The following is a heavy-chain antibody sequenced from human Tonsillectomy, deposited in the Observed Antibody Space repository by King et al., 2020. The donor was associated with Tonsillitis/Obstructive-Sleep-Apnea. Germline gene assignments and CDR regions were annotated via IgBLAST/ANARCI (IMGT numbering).Heavy chain of an antibody. CDR2: IKSKTDGGTT. J-gene: IGHJ4*02. Sequence: VQLVESGGGLVKPGGSLRLSCAASGFTFSNAWMNWVRQAPGKGLEWVGRIKSKTDGGTTDYAAPVKGRLTISRDDSKNTLYLQMNSLKTEDTAVYYCTTALGITMTVVVTTEDYWGQGTLVTVSS. CDR1: GFTFSNAW. CDR3: TTALGITMTVVVTTEDY. V-gene: IGHV3-15*07. D-gene: IGHD3-22*01.